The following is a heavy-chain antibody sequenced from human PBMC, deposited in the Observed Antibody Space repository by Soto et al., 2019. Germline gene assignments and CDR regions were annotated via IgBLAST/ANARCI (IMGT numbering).Heavy chain of an antibody. CDR3: ARIGNPWSGYSYGMDV. CDR1: GASLSDNY. J-gene: IGHJ6*02. V-gene: IGHV4-34*01. Sequence: SETLSLTCAVYGASLSDNYCNWLRQPPGKGLEWIGEINHSGNTNYNPSLRSRVTISVDTSKNQFSLKLSSVTAADTAVYYCARIGNPWSGYSYGMDVWGQGTTVTVSS. D-gene: IGHD3-3*01. CDR2: INHSGNT.